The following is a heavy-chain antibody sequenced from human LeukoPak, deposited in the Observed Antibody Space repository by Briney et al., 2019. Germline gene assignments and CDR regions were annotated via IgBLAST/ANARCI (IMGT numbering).Heavy chain of an antibody. CDR2: IYYSGST. CDR1: GGSISSYY. Sequence: SETLFLTCIVSGGSISSYYWSWIRQPPGKGLEWIGYIYYSGSTNYNPSLKSRVTISVDTSKNQFSLKLSSVTAADTAVYYCARDIYGDVDYWGQGTLVTVSS. CDR3: ARDIYGDVDY. J-gene: IGHJ4*02. V-gene: IGHV4-59*12. D-gene: IGHD4-17*01.